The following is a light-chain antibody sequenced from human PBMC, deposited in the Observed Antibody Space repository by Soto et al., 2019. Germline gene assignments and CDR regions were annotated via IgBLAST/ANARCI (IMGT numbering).Light chain of an antibody. Sequence: QSVLTQPASVSGSPGQSITIAFTGTNIDVGSYNLVSWYQQRPGEAPKLIISEVRNRPSGISYRFTGSKSGNTASLTISGLQDEDEADYYCSSYTTTSTLVFGGGTTLNVL. CDR3: SSYTTTSTLV. CDR2: EVR. J-gene: IGLJ3*02. CDR1: NIDVGSYNL. V-gene: IGLV2-14*01.